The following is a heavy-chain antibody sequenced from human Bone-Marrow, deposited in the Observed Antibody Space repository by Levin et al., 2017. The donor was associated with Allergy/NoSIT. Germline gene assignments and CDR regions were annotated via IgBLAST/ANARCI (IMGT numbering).Heavy chain of an antibody. CDR1: GFTFSDYY. J-gene: IGHJ3*02. Sequence: GGSLRLSCAASGFTFSDYYMSWIRQAPGKGLEWVSYISSSSSYTNYADSVRGRFTISRDNAKNSLYLQMNSLRAEDTAVYYCARDMGICSSTSCYDDAFDIWGQGTMVTVSS. CDR2: ISSSSSYT. D-gene: IGHD2-2*01. V-gene: IGHV3-11*05. CDR3: ARDMGICSSTSCYDDAFDI.